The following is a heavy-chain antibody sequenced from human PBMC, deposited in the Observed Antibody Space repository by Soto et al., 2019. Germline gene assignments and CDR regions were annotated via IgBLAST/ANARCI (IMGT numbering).Heavy chain of an antibody. CDR2: ISVYNGHT. Sequence: ASVKVSCKASGYTFTSYGISWVRQAPGQGLEWMGWISVYNGHTNYAQKLQGRVTMTTDTSTSTAYMELRSPRSDDTAVYYCAGCHNDCYTHYYYGTDVWGQGATVTVSS. J-gene: IGHJ6*02. CDR1: GYTFTSYG. CDR3: AGCHNDCYTHYYYGTDV. D-gene: IGHD2-2*02. V-gene: IGHV1-18*04.